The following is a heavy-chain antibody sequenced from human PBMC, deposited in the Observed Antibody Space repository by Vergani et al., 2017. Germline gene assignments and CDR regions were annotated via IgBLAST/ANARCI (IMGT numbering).Heavy chain of an antibody. D-gene: IGHD2-21*01. CDR2: LNPTTGHT. CDR3: ARSIGYCAGATCRAYYFDH. CDR1: GYIFKNYY. Sequence: VQLVQSGAEVRKPGASVTVSCTASGYIFKNYYIHWLRQAPGQAFEWMGILNPTTGHTTSAQKFMGRVDMTRDPSTDTSTRTVQMALSSLRSEDTAVYYCARSIGYCAGATCRAYYFDHWGQGTRVTVSS. J-gene: IGHJ5*02. V-gene: IGHV1-46*02.